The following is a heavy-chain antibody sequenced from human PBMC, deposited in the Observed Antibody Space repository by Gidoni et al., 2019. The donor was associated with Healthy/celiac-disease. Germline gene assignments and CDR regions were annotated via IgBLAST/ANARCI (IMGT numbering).Heavy chain of an antibody. CDR2: ISGSGGST. J-gene: IGHJ4*02. Sequence: EVQLLESGGGLVQPGGSLRLSCAASGFPFSAYALSWVRRAPGKGLEWVSAISGSGGSTYYADSVKGRFTISRDNSKNTLYLQMNSLRAEDTAVYYCAKDPHPQWLVGHFDYWGQGTLVTVSS. V-gene: IGHV3-23*01. CDR1: GFPFSAYA. CDR3: AKDPHPQWLVGHFDY. D-gene: IGHD6-19*01.